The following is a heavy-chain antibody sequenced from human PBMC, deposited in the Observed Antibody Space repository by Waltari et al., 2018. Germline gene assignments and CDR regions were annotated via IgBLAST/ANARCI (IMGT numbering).Heavy chain of an antibody. V-gene: IGHV3-30*10. CDR3: VRDTGYGNFDY. D-gene: IGHD6-13*01. CDR2: VSSDGGIT. CDR1: GFTFSYHS. Sequence: QVQLVESGGGVVQPGRSLRHSCEASGFTFSYHSVHWVRQAPGRVRGWVAVVSSDGGITYYSDCVKDLFTIEKDNSKNTLYLQVDSLRGDDTGVYYCVRDTGYGNFDYWGRGTLVTVSS. J-gene: IGHJ4*02.